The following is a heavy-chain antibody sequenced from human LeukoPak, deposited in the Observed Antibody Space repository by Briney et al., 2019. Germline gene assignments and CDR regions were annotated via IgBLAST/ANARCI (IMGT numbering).Heavy chain of an antibody. Sequence: GASVKVSRKASGYTFTGYYMHWVRQAPGQGLEWMGWINPNSGGTNYAQKFQGRVTMTRDTSISTAYMELSRLRSDDTAVYYCARAMVRGVIPDYWGQGTLVTVSS. CDR3: ARAMVRGVIPDY. D-gene: IGHD3-10*01. V-gene: IGHV1-2*02. J-gene: IGHJ4*02. CDR2: INPNSGGT. CDR1: GYTFTGYY.